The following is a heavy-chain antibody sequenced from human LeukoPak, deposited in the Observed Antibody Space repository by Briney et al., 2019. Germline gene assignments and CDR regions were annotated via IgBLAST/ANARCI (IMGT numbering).Heavy chain of an antibody. J-gene: IGHJ3*02. D-gene: IGHD5-24*01. V-gene: IGHV4-34*01. CDR1: GGSFSSYY. CDR2: INHSGST. Sequence: SETLSLTCAVYGGSFSSYYWTWIRQPPGKGLEWIGEINHSGSTNYNPSLKSRVTISVDTSKNQFSLKLSSVTAADTAVYYCARGQLIAEVPDAFDIWGQGTMVTVSS. CDR3: ARGQLIAEVPDAFDI.